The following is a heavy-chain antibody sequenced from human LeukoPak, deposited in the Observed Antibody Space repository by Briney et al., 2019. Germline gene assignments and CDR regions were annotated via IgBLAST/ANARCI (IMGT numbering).Heavy chain of an antibody. CDR1: XXTFTXYX. Sequence: VXXSXKASXXTFTXYXXHWVRQXXGQXXEWMVWISAYNGNTNYAQKLQGRVTMTTDTSTSTAYMELRSLRSDDTAVYYCAREEFGELFSWGQGTLVTVSS. V-gene: IGHV1-18*04. CDR3: AREEFGELFS. CDR2: ISAYNGNT. D-gene: IGHD3-10*01. J-gene: IGHJ4*02.